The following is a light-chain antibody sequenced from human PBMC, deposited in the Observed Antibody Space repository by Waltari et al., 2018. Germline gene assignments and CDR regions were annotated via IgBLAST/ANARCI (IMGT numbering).Light chain of an antibody. CDR2: KNN. CDR1: SSNIGSNY. V-gene: IGLV1-47*01. CDR3: AVWDDSLSGFVL. J-gene: IGLJ2*01. Sequence: QSVLTQPPSTSGTPVQRVTISCSGSSSNIGSNYVYWYQHLPGTAPKLLIYKNNQRPSGVPDRFSGSRSGTSASLAISGLRSEDEADYFCAVWDDSLSGFVLFGGGTKLTV.